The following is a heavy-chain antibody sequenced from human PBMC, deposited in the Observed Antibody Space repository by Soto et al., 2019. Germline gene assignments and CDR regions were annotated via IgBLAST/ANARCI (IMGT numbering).Heavy chain of an antibody. V-gene: IGHV5-51*01. CDR1: GYSFTSYW. Sequence: GESLKISCKGSGYSFTSYWIGWVRQMPGKGLEWMGIIYPGDSDTRYSPSFQGQVTISADKSISTAYLQWSSLKASDTAMYYCARSDIVVVPAAIVDYYYYGMDVWGRGTTVTVSS. CDR3: ARSDIVVVPAAIVDYYYYGMDV. CDR2: IYPGDSDT. J-gene: IGHJ6*02. D-gene: IGHD2-2*02.